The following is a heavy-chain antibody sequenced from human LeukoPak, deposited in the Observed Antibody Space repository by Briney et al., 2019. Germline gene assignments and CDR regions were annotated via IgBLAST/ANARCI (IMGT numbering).Heavy chain of an antibody. CDR2: ISGGGGNT. CDR3: AKAKLRWNLHYFDY. Sequence: GGSLRLSCAASGFTFSSYAMSWVRQAPGKGLEWVSSISGGGGNTSYADSVKGRFTISRDNSKNTLYLQMNSLRAEDTAVYYCAKAKLRWNLHYFDYWGQGTLVTVSS. D-gene: IGHD4-23*01. J-gene: IGHJ4*02. CDR1: GFTFSSYA. V-gene: IGHV3-23*01.